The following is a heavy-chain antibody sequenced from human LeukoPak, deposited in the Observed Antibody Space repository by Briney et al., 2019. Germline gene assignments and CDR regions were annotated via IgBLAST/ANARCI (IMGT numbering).Heavy chain of an antibody. CDR3: ARDHGSVAVAPGDY. Sequence: GGSLRLSCAASGFTFSSYGMHWVRQAPGKGLEWVAVISYDGSNKYYADSVKGRFTISRDNSKNTLYLQMNSLRAEDTAVYYCARDHGSVAVAPGDYWGQGTLVTVSS. D-gene: IGHD6-19*01. J-gene: IGHJ4*02. V-gene: IGHV3-30-3*01. CDR1: GFTFSSYG. CDR2: ISYDGSNK.